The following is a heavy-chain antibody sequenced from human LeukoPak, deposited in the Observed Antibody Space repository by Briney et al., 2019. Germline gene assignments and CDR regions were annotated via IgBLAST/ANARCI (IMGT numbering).Heavy chain of an antibody. J-gene: IGHJ4*02. D-gene: IGHD6-13*01. CDR2: IYYSGST. V-gene: IGHV4-30-4*01. CDR1: GGSISSGDYY. Sequence: PSETLSLTCTVSGGSISSGDYYWSWIRQPPGKGLEWIGYIYYSGSTYYNPSLKSRVTISVDTSKNQFSLKLSSVTAADTAVYYCARINGYSTQSLLDYWGQGTLVTVSS. CDR3: ARINGYSTQSLLDY.